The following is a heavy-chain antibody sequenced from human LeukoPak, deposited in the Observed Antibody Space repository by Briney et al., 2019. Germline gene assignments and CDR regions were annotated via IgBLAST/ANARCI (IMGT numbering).Heavy chain of an antibody. CDR1: GGSISSSSYY. V-gene: IGHV4-39*07. D-gene: IGHD1-26*01. CDR3: ATGPYSPEGYFDY. Sequence: SETLSLTCTVSGGSISSSSYYWGWIRQPPGKGLEWIGSIYYSGSTYYNPSLKSRVTISVDTSKNQFSLKLSSVTAADTAVYYCATGPYSPEGYFDYWGQGTLVTVSS. CDR2: IYYSGST. J-gene: IGHJ4*02.